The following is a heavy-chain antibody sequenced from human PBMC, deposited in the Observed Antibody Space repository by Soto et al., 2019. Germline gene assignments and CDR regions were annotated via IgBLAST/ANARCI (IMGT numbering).Heavy chain of an antibody. CDR3: ARNPLYSSGSSFDY. CDR1: GYSFAGYW. J-gene: IGHJ4*02. D-gene: IGHD6-19*01. CDR2: IDPSDSQT. V-gene: IGHV5-10-1*01. Sequence: GESLKISCKGSGYSFAGYWITWVRQKPGKGLEWMGRIDPSDSQTYYSPSFRGHVTISVTKSITTVFLQWSSLRASDTAMYYCARNPLYSSGSSFDYWGQGTLGTVSS.